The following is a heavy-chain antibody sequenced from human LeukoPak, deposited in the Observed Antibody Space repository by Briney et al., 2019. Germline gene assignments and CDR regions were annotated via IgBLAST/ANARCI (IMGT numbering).Heavy chain of an antibody. CDR3: ARHVLEPLPDFDWPHYGMDV. V-gene: IGHV5-51*01. CDR2: IYPGDSDT. Sequence: GESLKISCKGSGYSFTSYWIGWVRQMPGKGLEWMGIIYPGDSDTRYSPSFQGQVTISADKSISTAYLQWSSLKASDTAMYYCARHVLEPLPDFDWPHYGMDVWGQGTTVTVSS. CDR1: GYSFTSYW. D-gene: IGHD3-9*01. J-gene: IGHJ6*02.